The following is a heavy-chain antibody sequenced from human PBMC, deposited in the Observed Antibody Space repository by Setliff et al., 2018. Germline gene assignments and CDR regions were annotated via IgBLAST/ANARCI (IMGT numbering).Heavy chain of an antibody. Sequence: ASVKVSCKASGYTFSSYGVHWVRQAPGQRLEWMGWINAANGNTKYSQKFQGRVTITRDTSASTVYMELSSLRYEDTAVFYCARDPFRNYDTAPVWFDPWGQGTLVTVSS. V-gene: IGHV1-3*01. D-gene: IGHD3-22*01. J-gene: IGHJ5*02. CDR1: GYTFSSYG. CDR3: ARDPFRNYDTAPVWFDP. CDR2: INAANGNT.